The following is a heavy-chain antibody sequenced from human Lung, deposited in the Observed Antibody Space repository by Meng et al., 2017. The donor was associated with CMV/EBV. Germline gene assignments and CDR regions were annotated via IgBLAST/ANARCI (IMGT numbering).Heavy chain of an antibody. CDR1: GYTFTSYG. V-gene: IGHV1-18*01. Sequence: ASVXVSXKPSGYTFTSYGISWVRQAPGQGLEWMGWISAYNGRSNYPQRLQGRVTMTTDTSTSTACMELRSLRSDDTAMYYCVRDDRYTGYDRVDSWGQGTLVTVSS. J-gene: IGHJ4*02. CDR2: ISAYNGRS. CDR3: VRDDRYTGYDRVDS. D-gene: IGHD5-12*01.